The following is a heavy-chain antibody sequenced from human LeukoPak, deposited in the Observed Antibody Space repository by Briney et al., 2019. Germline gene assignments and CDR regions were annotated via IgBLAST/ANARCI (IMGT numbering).Heavy chain of an antibody. CDR1: GFTFSSYW. CDR2: IKQDGSEK. Sequence: PGGSLRLSCAASGFTFSSYWMNWVRQAPGKGLEWVANIKQDGSEKYYVDSVNGRFTISRDNAKNSLYLQMNSLRVEDTAVYYCAKDIAGATHRLRTGAFDVWGQGTMVTVSS. V-gene: IGHV3-7*03. D-gene: IGHD1-26*01. CDR3: AKDIAGATHRLRTGAFDV. J-gene: IGHJ3*01.